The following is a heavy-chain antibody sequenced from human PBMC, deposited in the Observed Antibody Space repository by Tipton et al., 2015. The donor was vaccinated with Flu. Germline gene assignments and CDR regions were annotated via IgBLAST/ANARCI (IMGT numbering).Heavy chain of an antibody. V-gene: IGHV4-39*07. CDR1: GGSMNNSDYY. CDR3: ARATGWFLNYFGN. D-gene: IGHD6-19*01. CDR2: IDYRGTT. J-gene: IGHJ4*02. Sequence: TLSLTCSVSGGSMNNSDYYWGWIRQPPGKGLEWVGTIDYRGTTYYKSSLKSRITISRDMSKNQFSLRLTSPTAADTAVYFCARATGWFLNYFGNWGQGTLVTVSS.